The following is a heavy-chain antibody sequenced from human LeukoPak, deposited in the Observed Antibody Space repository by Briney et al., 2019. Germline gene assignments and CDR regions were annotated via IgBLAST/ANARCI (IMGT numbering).Heavy chain of an antibody. D-gene: IGHD5-24*01. Sequence: PGGSLRLSCAASGFTFSSYSMNWVRQAPGKGLEWVSSISSSSSYIYYADSVKGQFTISRDNAKNSLYLQMNSLRAEDTAVYYCAREGREMATVGNDYWGQGTLVTVSS. CDR2: ISSSSSYI. J-gene: IGHJ4*02. CDR1: GFTFSSYS. CDR3: AREGREMATVGNDY. V-gene: IGHV3-21*01.